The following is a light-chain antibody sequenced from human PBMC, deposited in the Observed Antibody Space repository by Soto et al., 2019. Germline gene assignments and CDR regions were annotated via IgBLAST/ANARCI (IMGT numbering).Light chain of an antibody. CDR1: SSDVGGYDY. CDR3: SSYASSIL. V-gene: IGLV2-14*03. CDR2: DIN. J-gene: IGLJ2*01. Sequence: ALTQPASVSGSAGQSITISCTGTSSDVGGYDYLSWYQQHPGKAPKLMIYDINIRPSGVSNRFSGSKSGNTASLTISGLQAEDEADYYCSSYASSILFGGGTQLTVL.